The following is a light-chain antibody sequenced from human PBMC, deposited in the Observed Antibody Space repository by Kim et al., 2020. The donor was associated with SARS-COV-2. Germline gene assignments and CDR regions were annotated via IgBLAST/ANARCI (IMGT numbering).Light chain of an antibody. J-gene: IGKJ4*01. V-gene: IGKV1-27*01. CDR1: QDISNY. CDR3: QKYNSAPRT. CDR2: AAS. Sequence: DIQMTQSPSSLSASVGDRVTITCRASQDISNYLAWYQQKPGKAPNLLIYAASTLQSGVPSRFSGSGSGTDFTLTICGLQPEDVATYYWQKYNSAPRTFGGGTKVDIK.